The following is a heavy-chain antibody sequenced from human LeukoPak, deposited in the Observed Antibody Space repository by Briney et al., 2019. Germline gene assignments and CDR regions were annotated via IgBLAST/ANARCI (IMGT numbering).Heavy chain of an antibody. CDR2: LYYIGST. CDR3: ARARIGGWFDP. Sequence: SETLSLTCTVSGASISSYYWSWIRPSPGKGLEWIGYLYYIGSTDYNPSLKSRVTISVDTSKNEFFMKLKSVTAADTAMYYCARARIGGWFDPWGQGTLVTVSS. D-gene: IGHD2-15*01. CDR1: GASISSYY. V-gene: IGHV4-59*01. J-gene: IGHJ5*02.